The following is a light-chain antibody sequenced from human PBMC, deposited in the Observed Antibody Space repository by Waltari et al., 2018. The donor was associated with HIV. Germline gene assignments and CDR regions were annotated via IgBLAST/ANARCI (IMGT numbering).Light chain of an antibody. Sequence: QSALTPPRSVSGSPGQSVTISCTGTSSDVGGYNSVSWYQQHPGKAPKLLIYEVSQWPSGVPDRFSGSKSGNTASLTISGLRADDEADYYCCSYGGTYNVFGTGTKVTIL. CDR3: CSYGGTYNV. V-gene: IGLV2-11*01. CDR1: SSDVGGYNS. CDR2: EVS. J-gene: IGLJ1*01.